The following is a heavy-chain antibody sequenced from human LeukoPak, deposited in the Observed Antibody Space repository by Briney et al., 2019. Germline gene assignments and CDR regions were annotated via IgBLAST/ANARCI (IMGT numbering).Heavy chain of an antibody. CDR3: ARERITMVRGVHNWFDP. J-gene: IGHJ5*02. V-gene: IGHV4-4*07. Sequence: SETLSLTCAVSGGSISSYYWSWIRQPAGKGLEWIGRIYTSGSTNYNPSLKSRVTMSVDTSKNQFSLKLSSVTAADTAVYYCARERITMVRGVHNWFDPWGQGTLVTVSS. D-gene: IGHD3-10*01. CDR2: IYTSGST. CDR1: GGSISSYY.